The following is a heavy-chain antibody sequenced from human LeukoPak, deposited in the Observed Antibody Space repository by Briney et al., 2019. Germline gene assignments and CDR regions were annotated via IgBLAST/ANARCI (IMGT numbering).Heavy chain of an antibody. CDR2: IYYSGST. CDR1: GGSISSGDYY. D-gene: IGHD3-3*01. V-gene: IGHV4-30-4*08. Sequence: SQTLSLTCTVSGGSISSGDYYWSWIRQPPGKGLEWIGYIYYSGSTYYNPSLKSRVTTSVDTSKNQFSLKLSSVTAADTAVYYCARDFWSGYYPLDVWGKGTTVTVSS. J-gene: IGHJ6*04. CDR3: ARDFWSGYYPLDV.